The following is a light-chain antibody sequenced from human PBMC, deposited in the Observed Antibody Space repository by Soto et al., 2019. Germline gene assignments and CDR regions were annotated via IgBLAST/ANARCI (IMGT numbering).Light chain of an antibody. CDR2: AAS. CDR3: QQARSFPLP. CDR1: QDISSD. Sequence: DIQMTQSPSSVSASVGDRVTITCRASQDISSDLAWYQHRPGKGPKFLIYAASTLQNGVPSRFSGSGSGTDFTLTNNNPQPEDFATYFCQQARSFPLPFGGRTKVEMK. V-gene: IGKV1-12*01. J-gene: IGKJ4*01.